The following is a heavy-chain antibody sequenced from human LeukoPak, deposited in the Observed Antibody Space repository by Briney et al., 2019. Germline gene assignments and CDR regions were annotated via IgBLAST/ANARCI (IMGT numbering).Heavy chain of an antibody. J-gene: IGHJ4*02. CDR2: IYSGGST. CDR3: AREWRGYSGYAPGYFDY. V-gene: IGHV3-53*01. CDR1: GFTVSSNY. D-gene: IGHD5-12*01. Sequence: GGSLRLSCAASGFTVSSNYMSWVRQAPGKGLEWVSVIYSGGSTYYADSVKGRFTISRDNSKNTLYLQMNSLRAEDTAVYYCAREWRGYSGYAPGYFDYWGQGTLVTVSS.